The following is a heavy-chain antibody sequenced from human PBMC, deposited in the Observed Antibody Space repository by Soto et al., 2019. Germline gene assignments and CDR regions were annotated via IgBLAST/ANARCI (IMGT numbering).Heavy chain of an antibody. CDR1: GGSISSGGYY. D-gene: IGHD3-9*01. Sequence: QVQLQESGPGLVKPSQTLSLTCTVSGGSISSGGYYWSWIRQHPGKGLEWIGSIYYSGSTYYNPSPKSRVTISVDTSKNQFSLKLSSVTAADTAVYYCARTLALRYFDWLLRGSDYWGQGTPFTVSS. V-gene: IGHV4-31*03. J-gene: IGHJ4*02. CDR2: IYYSGST. CDR3: ARTLALRYFDWLLRGSDY.